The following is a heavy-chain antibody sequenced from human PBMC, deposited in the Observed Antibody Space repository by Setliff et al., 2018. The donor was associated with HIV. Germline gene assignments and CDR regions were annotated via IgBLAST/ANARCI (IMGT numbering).Heavy chain of an antibody. Sequence: SETLSLTCTVTGGSISSGGFYWTWIRQHPGKGLEWIGYIYNTGSTYHSPSLESRVTISIDTSKNQFSLKLTSVTAADTAVYYCAKRAVQDGTVTSSNWFESWGQGTLVTVSS. D-gene: IGHD1-7*01. J-gene: IGHJ5*01. CDR2: IYNTGST. V-gene: IGHV4-31*03. CDR3: AKRAVQDGTVTSSNWFES. CDR1: GGSISSGGFY.